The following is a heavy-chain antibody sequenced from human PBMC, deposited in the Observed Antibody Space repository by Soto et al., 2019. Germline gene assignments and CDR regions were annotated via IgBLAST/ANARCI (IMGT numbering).Heavy chain of an antibody. D-gene: IGHD3-9*01. J-gene: IGHJ3*02. V-gene: IGHV3-33*01. CDR2: IWYDGSNK. CDR3: ASFTGDILPGPSDAFDI. CDR1: GFTFSSYG. Sequence: GGSLRLSCAASGFTFSSYGMHWVRQAPGKGLEWVAVIWYDGSNKYYADSVKGRFTISRDNSKNTLYLQMNSLRAEDTAVYYCASFTGDILPGPSDAFDIWGQRTMVTVSS.